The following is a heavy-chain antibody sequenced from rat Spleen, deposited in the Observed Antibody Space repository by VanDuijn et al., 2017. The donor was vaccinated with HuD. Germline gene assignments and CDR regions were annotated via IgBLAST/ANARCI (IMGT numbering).Heavy chain of an antibody. Sequence: DVQLQESGPGLVKPSQSLSLTCSVTGYSITNNYWGWIRKFPGNKMEWIGHISYSNSTNYNQSLKTRITITRDTSKNQFFLQLNSVTTEDTATDFCARYRATVDWYFDFWGPGTMVTVSS. CDR2: ISYSNST. D-gene: IGHD1-10*01. V-gene: IGHV3-1*01. J-gene: IGHJ1*01. CDR3: ARYRATVDWYFDF. CDR1: GYSITNNY.